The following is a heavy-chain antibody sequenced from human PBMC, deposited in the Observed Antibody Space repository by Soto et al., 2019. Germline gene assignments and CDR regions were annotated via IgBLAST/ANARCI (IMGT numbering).Heavy chain of an antibody. CDR1: GFTVSDNY. J-gene: IGHJ6*02. D-gene: IGHD3-10*01. CDR2: IYSGGST. CDR3: AREGVSQYYYHGMDV. V-gene: IGHV3-53*01. Sequence: GGSLRLSCTVSGFTVSDNYMSWVRQAPGKGLEWVSVIYSGGSTYYADSVKGRCTISRDKSKNTVYLQMNSVSAEDTAVYYCAREGVSQYYYHGMDVWGQGTTVTVSS.